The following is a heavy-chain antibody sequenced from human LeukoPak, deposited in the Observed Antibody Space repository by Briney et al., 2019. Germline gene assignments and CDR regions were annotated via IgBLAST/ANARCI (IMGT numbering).Heavy chain of an antibody. J-gene: IGHJ4*02. V-gene: IGHV3-48*04. Sequence: GGSLRLSCAASGFTFSSYSMNWVRQAPGKGLEWVSYISSSGSTIYYADSVKGRFTISRDNAKNSLYLQMNSLRAEDTAVYYCASGPIVGAAPHWGQGTLVTVSS. D-gene: IGHD1-26*01. CDR1: GFTFSSYS. CDR3: ASGPIVGAAPH. CDR2: ISSSGSTI.